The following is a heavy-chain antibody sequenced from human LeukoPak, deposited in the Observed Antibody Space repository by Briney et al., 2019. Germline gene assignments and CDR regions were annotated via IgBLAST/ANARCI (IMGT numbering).Heavy chain of an antibody. CDR3: ARTRMVRGVITPFDY. CDR2: IYPGDSDT. J-gene: IGHJ4*02. Sequence: GESLKISCKGSGYSFTSYWIGWVRQMPGKGLEWMGIIYPGDSDTRYSPSFQGQVTISADKSISTAYLQWSSLKASDTAMYYCARTRMVRGVITPFDYWGQGTLVTVSS. D-gene: IGHD3-10*01. V-gene: IGHV5-51*01. CDR1: GYSFTSYW.